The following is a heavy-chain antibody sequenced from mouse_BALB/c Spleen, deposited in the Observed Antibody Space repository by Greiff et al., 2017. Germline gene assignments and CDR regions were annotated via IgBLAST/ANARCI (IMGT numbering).Heavy chain of an antibody. CDR1: GFTFSSYT. J-gene: IGHJ1*01. CDR3: ARREGSYYGSSYWYFDV. D-gene: IGHD1-1*01. Sequence: DVMLVESGGGLVQPGGSLKLSCAASGFTFSSYTMSWVRQTPEKRLEWVAYISNGGGSTYYPDTVKGRFTISRDNAKNTLYLQMSSLKSEDTAMYYCARREGSYYGSSYWYFDVWGAGTTVTVSS. V-gene: IGHV5-12-2*01. CDR2: ISNGGGST.